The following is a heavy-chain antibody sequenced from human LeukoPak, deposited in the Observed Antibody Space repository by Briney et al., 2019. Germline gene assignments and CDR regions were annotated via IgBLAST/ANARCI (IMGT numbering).Heavy chain of an antibody. CDR3: ARSLGGLRYYYYYMDV. D-gene: IGHD3-16*01. V-gene: IGHV4-59*01. Sequence: SETLSPTCTVAGGSISCYYGSLSQQPPGKGLGWMGYYYYSGSTNYNPSLKSRVTISVDTSKNQFSLKLSSVTAADTAVYYCARSLGGLRYYYYYMDVWGKGTTVTVSS. CDR1: GGSISCYY. J-gene: IGHJ6*03. CDR2: YYYSGST.